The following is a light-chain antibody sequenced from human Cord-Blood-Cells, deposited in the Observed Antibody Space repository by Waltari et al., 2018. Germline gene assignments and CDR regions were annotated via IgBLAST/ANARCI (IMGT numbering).Light chain of an antibody. CDR3: AAWDDSLSGWV. J-gene: IGLJ3*02. V-gene: IGLV1-47*01. Sequence: QSVLTQPPSPSVTPGQRATTSCSGSSSTSGRTYVYWYQQLPGTAPKLLIYRNNQRPSGVPDRFSGSKSGTSASLAISGLRSEDEADYYCAAWDDSLSGWVCGGGTKLTVL. CDR2: RNN. CDR1: SSTSGRTY.